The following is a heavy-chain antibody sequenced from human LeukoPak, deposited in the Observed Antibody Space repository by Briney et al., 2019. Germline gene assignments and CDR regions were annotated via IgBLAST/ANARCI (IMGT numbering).Heavy chain of an antibody. Sequence: SETLSLTCTVSGGSISSGGYNWSWIRQHPGKGLECIGYIYYSGSTYYNPSLKSRVTISVDTSKNQFSLKLSSVTAADTAVYYCARGSYVGPTSGYFDYWGQGTLVTVSS. V-gene: IGHV4-31*03. D-gene: IGHD1-26*01. CDR1: GGSISSGGYN. J-gene: IGHJ4*02. CDR3: ARGSYVGPTSGYFDY. CDR2: IYYSGST.